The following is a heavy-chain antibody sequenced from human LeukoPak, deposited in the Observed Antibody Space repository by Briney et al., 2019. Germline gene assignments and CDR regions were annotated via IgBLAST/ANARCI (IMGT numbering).Heavy chain of an antibody. Sequence: SETLSLTCTVSAGSINSDDYYWSWIRQPAGKGMEWIGRIYSPGTNYNYSPSLKSRVTISIDASKNQFSLKLTSVTAGDTAVYYCARGIGTSYESSRDAFEIWGQGTMVTVSS. V-gene: IGHV4-61*02. J-gene: IGHJ3*02. CDR1: AGSINSDDYY. CDR3: ARGIGTSYESSRDAFEI. D-gene: IGHD3-22*01. CDR2: IYSPGTN.